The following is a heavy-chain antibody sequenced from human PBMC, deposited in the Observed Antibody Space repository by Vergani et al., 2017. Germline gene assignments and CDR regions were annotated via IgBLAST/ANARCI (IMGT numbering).Heavy chain of an antibody. CDR3: ARGNAYSSSWYYYYYGMDV. CDR1: GGSISSYY. J-gene: IGHJ6*02. D-gene: IGHD6-13*01. V-gene: IGHV4-59*12. CDR2: IYYSGST. Sequence: QVQLQESGPGLVKPSETLSLTCTVSGGSISSYYWSWIRQPPGKGLEWIGYIYYSGSTNYNPSLKSRVTISVDTSKNQFSLKLSSVTAADPAVYYCARGNAYSSSWYYYYYGMDVWGQGTTVTVSS.